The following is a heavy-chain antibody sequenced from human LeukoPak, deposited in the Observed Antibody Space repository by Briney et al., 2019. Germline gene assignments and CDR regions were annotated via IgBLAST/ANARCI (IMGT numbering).Heavy chain of an antibody. J-gene: IGHJ4*02. Sequence: GGSLRLSCAASEFTVSSNYMSWVRQAPGKGLEWVSIIYTTGGKYYADSVKGRFTISRDNSKHTLYLQMNSLRAEDTAVYYCARGSDGWFAFDYWGQGILVTVSS. D-gene: IGHD6-19*01. CDR2: IYTTGGK. CDR1: EFTVSSNY. CDR3: ARGSDGWFAFDY. V-gene: IGHV3-66*01.